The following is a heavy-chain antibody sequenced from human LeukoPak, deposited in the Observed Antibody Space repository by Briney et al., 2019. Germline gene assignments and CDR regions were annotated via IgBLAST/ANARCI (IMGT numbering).Heavy chain of an antibody. CDR3: ARVPYCSSTSCRRTSQYFQH. D-gene: IGHD2-2*01. CDR2: ISYDGSNK. Sequence: GGSLRLSCAASGFTFSSYAMHWVRQAPGKGLEWVAVISYDGSNKYYADSVKGRFTISRDNSKNTLYLQMNSLRAEDTAVYYCARVPYCSSTSCRRTSQYFQHWGQGTLVTVSS. V-gene: IGHV3-30-3*01. CDR1: GFTFSSYA. J-gene: IGHJ1*01.